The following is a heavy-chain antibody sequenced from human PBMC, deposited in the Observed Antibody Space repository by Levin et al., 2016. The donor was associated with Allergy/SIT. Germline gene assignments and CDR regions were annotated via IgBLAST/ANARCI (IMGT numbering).Heavy chain of an antibody. CDR2: IKQDGSEK. CDR3: ARVGNFVTTYVLGNYYGMDV. J-gene: IGHJ6*02. Sequence: WIRQPPGKGLEWVANIKQDGSEKYYVDSVKGRFTISRDNAKNSLYLQMNSLRAEDTAVYYCARVGNFVTTYVLGNYYGMDVWGQGTTVTVSS. D-gene: IGHD2-8*02. V-gene: IGHV3-7*03.